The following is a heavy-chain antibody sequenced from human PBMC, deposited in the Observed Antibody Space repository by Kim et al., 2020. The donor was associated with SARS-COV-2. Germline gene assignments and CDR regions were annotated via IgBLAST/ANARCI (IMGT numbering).Heavy chain of an antibody. CDR3: AKDGSGTYSYGADFHI. CDR1: GFTFSSFA. J-gene: IGHJ3*02. CDR2: ISGSGGGT. Sequence: GGSLRLSCAASGFTFSSFAMSWVRQAPGKGLEWVSVISGSGGGTYYADSVKGRFTISRDNSKNTVYLQMNSLGVEDMAVYYCAKDGSGTYSYGADFHIWGQGTMVTVSS. D-gene: IGHD1-26*01. V-gene: IGHV3-23*01.